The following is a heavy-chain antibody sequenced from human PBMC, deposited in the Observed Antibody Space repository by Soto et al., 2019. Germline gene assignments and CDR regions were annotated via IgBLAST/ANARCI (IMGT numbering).Heavy chain of an antibody. Sequence: EVKLVESGGDLVQPGRSLRLSCAASGFTFEDFAMHWVRQAPGKGLEWVSGIIWNRGSIGYADPVKGRFTISRDNAKNALYLEMNSLKTEDSALYYCAKTSPPYDSQGYSPLDIWGEGTLVSASS. J-gene: IGHJ3*02. CDR2: IIWNRGSI. V-gene: IGHV3-9*01. CDR3: AKTSPPYDSQGYSPLDI. D-gene: IGHD3-9*01. CDR1: GFTFEDFA.